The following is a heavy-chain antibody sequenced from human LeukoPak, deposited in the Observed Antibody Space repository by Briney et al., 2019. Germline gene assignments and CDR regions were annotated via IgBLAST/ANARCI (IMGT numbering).Heavy chain of an antibody. J-gene: IGHJ4*02. D-gene: IGHD1-26*01. CDR2: IKSKTDGGTT. Sequence: GGSLRLSCAASGFTFSNAWMSWVRQAPGKGLEWVGRIKSKTDGGTTDYAAPVKGRFTISRDDSKNTLYLQMNSLRAEDTAVYYCTKDGQSAEEGEYYFDYWGQGTLVTVSS. CDR1: GFTFSNAW. CDR3: TKDGQSAEEGEYYFDY. V-gene: IGHV3-15*01.